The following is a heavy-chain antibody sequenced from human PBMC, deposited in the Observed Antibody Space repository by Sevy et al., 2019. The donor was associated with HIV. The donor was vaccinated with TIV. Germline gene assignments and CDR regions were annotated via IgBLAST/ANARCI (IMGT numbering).Heavy chain of an antibody. Sequence: GGSLRLSCAASGFDFSIYSMSWVRQAPGKGLGWVSTLSFGCGKINYADSVKGRFTSSRGNSKSSVYLQMNNMRVEDTAVYYCAREGCTKPHDYWGQGTLVTVSS. J-gene: IGHJ4*02. CDR1: GFDFSIYS. CDR3: AREGCTKPHDY. V-gene: IGHV3-23*01. CDR2: LSFGCGKI. D-gene: IGHD2-8*01.